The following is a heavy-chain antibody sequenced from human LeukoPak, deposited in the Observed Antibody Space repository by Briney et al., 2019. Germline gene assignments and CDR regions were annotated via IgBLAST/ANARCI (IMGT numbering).Heavy chain of an antibody. CDR1: GFAFTRHA. CDR2: IYYDGIDK. Sequence: PGGSLRLSCAASGFAFTRHAMHWIRQAPGKGLEWVAYIYYDGIDKNYADTVKGRFTISRDNSKNTLYLQMNSLRDEDTAVYYCTKEGGDTIVTAEAHAFDIWGQGTMVTVSS. CDR3: TKEGGDTIVTAEAHAFDI. V-gene: IGHV3-30*02. J-gene: IGHJ3*02. D-gene: IGHD1-26*01.